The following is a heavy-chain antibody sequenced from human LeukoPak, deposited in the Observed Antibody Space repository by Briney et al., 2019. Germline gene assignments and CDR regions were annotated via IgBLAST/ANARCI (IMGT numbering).Heavy chain of an antibody. CDR1: GDSVSSNSAA. CDR2: TYYRSKWYN. V-gene: IGHV6-1*01. Sequence: SQTLSLTCAISGDSVSSNSAAWNWIRQSPSRGLEWLGRTYYRSKWYNDYAVSVKSRITINPDTSKNQFSLQLNPVTPEDTAVYYCARVGDYYYDSSGYGMDVWGQGTTVTVSS. J-gene: IGHJ6*02. D-gene: IGHD3-22*01. CDR3: ARVGDYYYDSSGYGMDV.